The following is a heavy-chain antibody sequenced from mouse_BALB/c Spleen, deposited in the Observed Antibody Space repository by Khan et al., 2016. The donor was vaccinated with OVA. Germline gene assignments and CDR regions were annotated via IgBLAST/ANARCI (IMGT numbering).Heavy chain of an antibody. CDR3: ARNNGSDFDY. J-gene: IGHJ2*01. D-gene: IGHD1-1*01. Sequence: VQLKQSGPELVKPGASVKISCKASGYSFTGYFMNWVMQSHGKSLEWIGRINPHIGETFYNQKFKDKATLTVDESSRTAHMELRSLASEDSAVXYCARNNGSDFDYWGQGTTLTVSS. CDR1: GYSFTGYF. CDR2: INPHIGET. V-gene: IGHV1-20*02.